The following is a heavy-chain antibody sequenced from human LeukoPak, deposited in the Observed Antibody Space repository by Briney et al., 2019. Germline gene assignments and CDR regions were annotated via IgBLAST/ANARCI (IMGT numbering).Heavy chain of an antibody. CDR1: GGSISSYY. CDR3: ARRRRLGGDCCYNDY. D-gene: IGHD2-21*02. J-gene: IGHJ4*02. Sequence: SETLSLTCTVSGGSISSYYWSWIRQPPGKGLEWVGFIYYSGSTNYNPSLKSRVTISVDTSKNQFSLKLSSVTAADTAVYYCARRRRLGGDCCYNDYWGQGTLVTVSS. V-gene: IGHV4-59*01. CDR2: IYYSGST.